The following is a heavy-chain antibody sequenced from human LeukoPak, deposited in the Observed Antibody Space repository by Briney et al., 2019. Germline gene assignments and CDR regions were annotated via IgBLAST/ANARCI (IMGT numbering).Heavy chain of an antibody. V-gene: IGHV4-39*07. CDR2: IYYSGST. CDR3: ARAFPYYYDSSGVFDY. Sequence: SETLSLTCTVSGGSISSSSYYWGWIRQPPGKGLEWIGCIYYSGSTYYNPSLKSRVTISVDTSKNQFSLKLSSVTAADTAVYYCARAFPYYYDSSGVFDYWGQGTLVTVSS. J-gene: IGHJ4*02. D-gene: IGHD3-22*01. CDR1: GGSISSSSYY.